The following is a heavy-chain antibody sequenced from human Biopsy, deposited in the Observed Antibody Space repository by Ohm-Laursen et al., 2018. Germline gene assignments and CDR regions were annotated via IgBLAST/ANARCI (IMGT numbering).Heavy chain of an antibody. CDR2: ISPKSGGT. D-gene: IGHD6-19*01. CDR1: GFSFTGYY. V-gene: IGHV1-2*02. CDR3: ALQSVAQMKNFDY. J-gene: IGHJ4*02. Sequence: KVSCKASGFSFTGYYIHWVRQAPGQGLEWMGWISPKSGGTNYAQKFQGNITMTKNTSMSTAYMEMSRLRSDDTAVYYCALQSVAQMKNFDYWGQGTLVTVSS.